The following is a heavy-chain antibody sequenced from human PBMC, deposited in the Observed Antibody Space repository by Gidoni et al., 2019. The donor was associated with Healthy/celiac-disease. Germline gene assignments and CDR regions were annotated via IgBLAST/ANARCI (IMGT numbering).Heavy chain of an antibody. J-gene: IGHJ4*02. D-gene: IGHD3-3*01. V-gene: IGHV4-34*01. Sequence: QVQLQQCGAGLLKPSETLSLTCAVYGGSFSGYYWSWNRQPPGKGLEWIGEINHSGSTNYNPSLKSRVTLSVDTSKNQFSRKLSSVTAADTAVYYCARKRLRRGVLDPFDYWGQGTLVTVSS. CDR2: INHSGST. CDR1: GGSFSGYY. CDR3: ARKRLRRGVLDPFDY.